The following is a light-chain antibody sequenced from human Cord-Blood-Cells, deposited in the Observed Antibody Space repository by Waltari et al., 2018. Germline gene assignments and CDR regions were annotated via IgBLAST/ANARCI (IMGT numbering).Light chain of an antibody. V-gene: IGLV3-1*01. Sequence: SYELTQPPSVSVSPGQTASITCSGDKLGDKYACWYQQKPGQYPVLVIYQDSKRPSGIPERFSGSNSGNTATLTISGTQAMDEADYYCQAWDSSTPAVVFGGGTKLTVL. CDR1: KLGDKY. CDR3: QAWDSSTPAVV. CDR2: QDS. J-gene: IGLJ2*01.